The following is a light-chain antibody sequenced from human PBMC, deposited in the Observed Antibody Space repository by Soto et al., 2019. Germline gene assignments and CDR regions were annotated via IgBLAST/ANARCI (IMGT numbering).Light chain of an antibody. CDR3: STWDDRLTGDVV. Sequence: QPVLTQPPSASGTPGQRVTISCSGSSSNIGNNAVNWYQQLPGTAPKLLIYSDDQRPSRVPGRFSGSKSGTSASLAISGLQSEDEADYYCSTWDDRLTGDVVFGGGTQLTVL. V-gene: IGLV1-44*01. J-gene: IGLJ2*01. CDR1: SSNIGNNA. CDR2: SDD.